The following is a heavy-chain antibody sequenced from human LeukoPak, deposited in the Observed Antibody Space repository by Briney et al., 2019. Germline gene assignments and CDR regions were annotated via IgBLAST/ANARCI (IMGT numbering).Heavy chain of an antibody. CDR3: ARGITNYDFWSGSHYYGMDV. D-gene: IGHD3-3*01. CDR2: INHSGST. CDR1: GGSFSGYY. V-gene: IGHV4-34*01. J-gene: IGHJ6*02. Sequence: SETLSLTCAVYGGSFSGYYWSWIRQPPGKGLEWIGEINHSGSTNYNPSLKSRVTISVDTSKNQFSLKLSSVTAADTAVYYCARGITNYDFWSGSHYYGMDVWGQGTTVTVSS.